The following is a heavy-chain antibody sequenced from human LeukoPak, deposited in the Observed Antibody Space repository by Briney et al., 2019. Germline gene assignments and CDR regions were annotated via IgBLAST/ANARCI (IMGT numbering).Heavy chain of an antibody. D-gene: IGHD6-13*01. Sequence: PGGSLRLSCAASGFTFSSYGMHWVRQAPGKGLEWVAVIWYDGSNKYYADSVKGRFTISRDNSKNTLYLQMNSLRAEDTAVYYCARDLSERRYSSSWYDYWGQGTLVTVSS. CDR3: ARDLSERRYSSSWYDY. V-gene: IGHV3-33*01. CDR2: IWYDGSNK. J-gene: IGHJ4*02. CDR1: GFTFSSYG.